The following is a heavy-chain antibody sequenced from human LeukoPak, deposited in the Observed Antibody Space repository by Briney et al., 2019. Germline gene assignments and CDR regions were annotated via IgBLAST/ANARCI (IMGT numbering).Heavy chain of an antibody. CDR3: VRGVTRGYIYAD. CDR2: VFTTGTT. Sequence: PSETLSLTCAASGGSISSGGYSWWWVRQPPGKGLEWIGYVFTTGTTYYNPSLNSRVTISLDMSKNQFFLKLRSVTAADTAVYFCVRGVTRGYIYADWGQGTLVTVSS. J-gene: IGHJ4*02. CDR1: GGSISSGGYS. D-gene: IGHD5-18*01. V-gene: IGHV4-30-4*07.